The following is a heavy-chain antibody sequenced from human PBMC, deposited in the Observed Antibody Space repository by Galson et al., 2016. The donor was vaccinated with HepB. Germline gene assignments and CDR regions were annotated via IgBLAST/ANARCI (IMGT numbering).Heavy chain of an antibody. D-gene: IGHD3-22*01. V-gene: IGHV3-23*01. CDR2: ISASGDDT. CDR1: RFAFSNYV. J-gene: IGHJ4*02. Sequence: SLSLSCAASRFAFSNYVMSWVRQAPGKGLEWVSTISASGDDTYYADPVKGRFTISRDNSKNTLNVQMNSLRADDTAVYYCAAGYYYGDLGRDWGQGTLVIVSS. CDR3: AAGYYYGDLGRD.